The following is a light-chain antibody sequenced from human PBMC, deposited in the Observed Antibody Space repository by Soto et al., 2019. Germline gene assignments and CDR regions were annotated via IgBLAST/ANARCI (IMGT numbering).Light chain of an antibody. Sequence: DIQMTQSPSSLSASVGDRVTITCQTSQDINIYLNWYQQRPGKAPKLLIYDASNLETGVPSRFSASGSGTDFTFTISSLQPEDFATYFCLQYDNLPPWTFGQGTKVEIK. CDR3: LQYDNLPPWT. J-gene: IGKJ1*01. CDR1: QDINIY. V-gene: IGKV1-33*01. CDR2: DAS.